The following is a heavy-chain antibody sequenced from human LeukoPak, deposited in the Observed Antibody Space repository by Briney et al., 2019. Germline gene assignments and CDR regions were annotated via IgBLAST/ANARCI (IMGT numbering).Heavy chain of an antibody. CDR1: GGSISSGGYY. D-gene: IGHD6-19*01. J-gene: IGHJ6*02. V-gene: IGHV4-30-2*01. Sequence: SETLSLTCTVSGGSISSGGYYWSWIRQPPGKGLEWIGYIYHSGSTYYNPSLKSRVTISVDRSKNQFSLKLSSVTAADTAVYYCARGVAGHSYSMDVWGQGTTVTVSS. CDR2: IYHSGST. CDR3: ARGVAGHSYSMDV.